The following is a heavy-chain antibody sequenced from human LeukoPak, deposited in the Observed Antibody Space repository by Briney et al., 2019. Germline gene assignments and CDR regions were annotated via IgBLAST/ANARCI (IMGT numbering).Heavy chain of an antibody. CDR2: INSDGSST. CDR1: RFTFSSYW. Sequence: GSLRLPCAASRFTFSSYWMHWVRQAPGKGLVWVSRINSDGSSTSYADSVKGRFTISRDNAKNTLYLQMNSLRAEDTAVYYCARGSFWSGYLDYWGQGTLVTVSS. D-gene: IGHD3-3*01. CDR3: ARGSFWSGYLDY. V-gene: IGHV3-74*01. J-gene: IGHJ4*02.